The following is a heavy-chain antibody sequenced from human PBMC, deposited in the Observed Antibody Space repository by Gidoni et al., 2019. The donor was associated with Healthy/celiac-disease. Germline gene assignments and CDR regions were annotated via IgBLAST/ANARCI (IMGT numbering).Heavy chain of an antibody. CDR3: AREGVVGEANDY. CDR2: ISYDGSNK. Sequence: QVQLVESGGGVVQPGRSLRRSCAASGFTFSSYAMHWVRQAPGKGLEWVAVISYDGSNKYYADSVKGRFTISRDNSKNTLYLQMNSLRAEDTAVYYCAREGVVGEANDYWGQGTLVTVSS. D-gene: IGHD2-2*01. CDR1: GFTFSSYA. J-gene: IGHJ4*02. V-gene: IGHV3-30*01.